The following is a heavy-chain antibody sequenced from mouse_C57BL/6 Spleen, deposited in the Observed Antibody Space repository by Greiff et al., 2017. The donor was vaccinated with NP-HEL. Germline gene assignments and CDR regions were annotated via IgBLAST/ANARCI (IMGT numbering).Heavy chain of an antibody. CDR2: ISYDGSN. CDR1: GYTITSCSF. J-gene: IGHJ2*01. Sequence: EVKLMESGPGLVKPSQSLTLSCSVSGYTITSCSFCYVIRQFPGNLLWWMGYISYDGSNNYNPSLKNQISITRDTSKNQFFLKLNSVTTEDTATYFCARHYYGSSFHFDYWGQGTTLTVSS. CDR3: ARHYYGSSFHFDY. V-gene: IGHV3-6*01. D-gene: IGHD1-1*01.